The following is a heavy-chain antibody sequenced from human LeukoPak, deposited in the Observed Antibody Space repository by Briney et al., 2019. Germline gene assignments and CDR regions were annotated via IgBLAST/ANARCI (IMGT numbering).Heavy chain of an antibody. CDR2: IKQDGSEK. V-gene: IGHV3-7*01. Sequence: SGGSLRLSCAASGFTFSDYWMSWVRQAPGKGLEWVANIKQDGSEKYYVDSVKGRFTISRDNAKNSLYLQVNSLRAEDTAVYYCAKHPGGFTGIVNYYYMDVWGEGTTVTVSS. J-gene: IGHJ6*03. CDR1: GFTFSDYW. D-gene: IGHD3-16*02. CDR3: AKHPGGFTGIVNYYYMDV.